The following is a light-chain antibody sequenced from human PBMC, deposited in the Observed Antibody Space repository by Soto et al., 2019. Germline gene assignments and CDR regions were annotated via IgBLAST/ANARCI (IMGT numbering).Light chain of an antibody. CDR2: AVS. V-gene: IGLV2-14*01. CDR1: SSDVGGYNH. CDR3: CSYTSLSTVV. J-gene: IGLJ2*01. Sequence: QSVLTQPACVSGSPGQSITISCTGTSSDVGGYNHVSWYQHSPGKAPKLILFAVSDRPSGVSHRFSGTKSGNTSSLTISGPQSWGEDDYYCCSYTSLSTVVFGGGTKRTVL.